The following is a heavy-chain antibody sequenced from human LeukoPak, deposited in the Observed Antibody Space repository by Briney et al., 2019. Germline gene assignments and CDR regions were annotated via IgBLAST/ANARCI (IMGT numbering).Heavy chain of an antibody. D-gene: IGHD1-26*01. CDR2: IQYDGSYK. CDR1: GFTFSFYG. CDR3: AKTSDQLLYSKFDF. Sequence: GESLRLSCATSGFTFSFYGMHWVRQAPCKGLEWVAFIQYDGSYKFYADSVQGRFSISRDNSKNTLFLQMNSLRPDDTAVYYCAKTSDQLLYSKFDFWGQRTLVTVSS. J-gene: IGHJ4*02. V-gene: IGHV3-30*02.